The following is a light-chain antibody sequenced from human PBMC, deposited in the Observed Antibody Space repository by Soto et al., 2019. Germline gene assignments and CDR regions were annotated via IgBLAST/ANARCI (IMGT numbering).Light chain of an antibody. CDR3: RSYINSISLHV. V-gene: IGLV2-14*01. CDR2: DVT. Sequence: QSALTQSASVSGSPGQSITISCTGTSSDVGGYNYVSWYQQHPVKAPKLMIYDVTNRPSGVSDRFSGSRSGNTASLTISELQAEVVVDCSSRSYINSISLHVFVTRTVVT. J-gene: IGLJ1*01. CDR1: SSDVGGYNY.